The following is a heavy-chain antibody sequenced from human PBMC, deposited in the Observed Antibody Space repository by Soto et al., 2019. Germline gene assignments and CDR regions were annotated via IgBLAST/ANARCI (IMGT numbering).Heavy chain of an antibody. J-gene: IGHJ4*02. CDR2: INPSGDST. D-gene: IGHD3-10*01. CDR1: RYTFTTYY. Sequence: GAPEQVPRRASRYTFTTYYMHWVRQAPGQGLEWMGIINPSGDSTSYAQKFRGRFTMTRDTSTNTLFMELSSLRSEDTAVYYCARDWEFGYWGQGTLVTVAS. CDR3: ARDWEFGY. V-gene: IGHV1-46*01.